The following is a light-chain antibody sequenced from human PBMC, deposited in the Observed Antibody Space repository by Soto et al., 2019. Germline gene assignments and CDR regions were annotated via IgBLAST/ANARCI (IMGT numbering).Light chain of an antibody. CDR3: QHYDIFRAT. CDR1: QTIDTR. Sequence: DIQMTQSPSSLSSSVHDRVTITCRATQTIDTRLAWYQQKPGEAPKLLIYDASSLENGVPSRFSGSGSGTEFTLTISGLQPDDFTTYYCQHYDIFRATFGLGTKVDIK. CDR2: DAS. J-gene: IGKJ1*01. V-gene: IGKV1-5*01.